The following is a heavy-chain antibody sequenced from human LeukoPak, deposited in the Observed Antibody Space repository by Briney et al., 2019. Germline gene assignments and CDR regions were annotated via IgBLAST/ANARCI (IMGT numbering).Heavy chain of an antibody. CDR3: ARGRGSSAFDL. CDR2: VSFDGRNQ. Sequence: GGSLRLSCAASGFTFSSYGIYWVRQAPGKGLEWVAVVSFDGRNQFYADSVKGRFTVSRDNSKNTLYLEMNSPRGEDTAVYYCARGRGSSAFDLWGQGTMVTVSS. CDR1: GFTFSSYG. D-gene: IGHD2-2*01. J-gene: IGHJ3*01. V-gene: IGHV3-30*05.